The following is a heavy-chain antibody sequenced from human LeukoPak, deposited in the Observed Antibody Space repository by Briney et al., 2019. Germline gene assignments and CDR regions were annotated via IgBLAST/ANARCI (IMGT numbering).Heavy chain of an antibody. J-gene: IGHJ5*02. CDR1: GYSISSGYY. CDR3: ARQFTMIVVVITTQGDNWFDP. Sequence: SETLSLTCGVSGYSISSGYYWGWIRQPPGKGLEWIGTIYHSGSTYYNPSLKSRVTISVDTSKNQFSLKLSSVTAADTAVYYCARQFTMIVVVITTQGDNWFDPWGQGTLVTVSS. V-gene: IGHV4-38-2*01. CDR2: IYHSGST. D-gene: IGHD3-22*01.